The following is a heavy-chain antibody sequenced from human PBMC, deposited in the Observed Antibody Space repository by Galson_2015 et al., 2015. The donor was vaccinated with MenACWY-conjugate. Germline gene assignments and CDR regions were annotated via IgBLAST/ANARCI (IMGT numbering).Heavy chain of an antibody. Sequence: SLRLSCAASGLTFSSYAMHWVRQAPGKGLEYVSAISSNGGPTSYTDSVKGRFTISRDNSKNTLYLQMSSLRAEDTAVYYCVKTKLVLFDCWGQGTLVTVSS. J-gene: IGHJ4*02. V-gene: IGHV3-64D*08. D-gene: IGHD6-6*01. CDR1: GLTFSSYA. CDR2: ISSNGGPT. CDR3: VKTKLVLFDC.